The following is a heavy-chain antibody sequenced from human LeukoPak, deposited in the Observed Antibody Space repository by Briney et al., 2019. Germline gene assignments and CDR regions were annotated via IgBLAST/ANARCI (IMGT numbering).Heavy chain of an antibody. V-gene: IGHV3-7*01. Sequence: GGSLRLSCAASGFTFSIHWMSWVRQAPGKGLEWVANIKQDGSVKYYVDSVKGRFTISRDNAKNSLYLQMTSLRAEDTAVYYCARLPGSRTFFDYWGQGTLVTVSS. CDR3: ARLPGSRTFFDY. CDR2: IKQDGSVK. CDR1: GFTFSIHW. D-gene: IGHD1-26*01. J-gene: IGHJ4*02.